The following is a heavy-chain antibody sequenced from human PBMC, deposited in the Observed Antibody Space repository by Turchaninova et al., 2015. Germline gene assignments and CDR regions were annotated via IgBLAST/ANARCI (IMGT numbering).Heavy chain of an antibody. Sequence: QVQLQQWGAGLLKPSEPLSLTCAVLGGAFSGYNWSGIRQPPGKGLEWIGEINHSGSTNYNPSLKSRVTISVDTSKNQFSLKLSSVTAADTAVYYCARGRITMRRSIYFDYWGQGTLVTVSS. CDR3: ARGRITMRRSIYFDY. CDR1: GGAFSGYN. D-gene: IGHD3-22*01. CDR2: INHSGST. J-gene: IGHJ4*02. V-gene: IGHV4-34*01.